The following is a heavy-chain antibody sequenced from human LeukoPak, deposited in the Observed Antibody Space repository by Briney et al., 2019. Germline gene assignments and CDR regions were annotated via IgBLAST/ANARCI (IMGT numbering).Heavy chain of an antibody. V-gene: IGHV3-23*01. CDR1: GFTFSDYA. Sequence: GGSQRLSCAASGFTFSDYAMSWVRQVPGKGLEWVSTLSGSGTTTFYANSVKGRFTISRDSSKNTLYLQMNNLRAADTALYYCTKDYDTVGYYSSDYWGQGTLVTVSS. J-gene: IGHJ4*02. CDR3: TKDYDTVGYYSSDY. CDR2: LSGSGTTT. D-gene: IGHD3-22*01.